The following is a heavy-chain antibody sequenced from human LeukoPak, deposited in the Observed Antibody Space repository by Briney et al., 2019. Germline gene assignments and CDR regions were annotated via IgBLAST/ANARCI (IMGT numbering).Heavy chain of an antibody. CDR1: GFTFSSYE. J-gene: IGHJ4*02. Sequence: GGSLGLSCAASGFTFSSYEMKWVRQAPGKGLEWVSYISSSGTTIYDADSVKGRFTISRDNAKNSLYLQMNSLRVEGTAVYYCARSGVVALDYWGQGTLVTVSS. CDR2: ISSSGTTI. CDR3: ARSGVVALDY. D-gene: IGHD2-15*01. V-gene: IGHV3-48*03.